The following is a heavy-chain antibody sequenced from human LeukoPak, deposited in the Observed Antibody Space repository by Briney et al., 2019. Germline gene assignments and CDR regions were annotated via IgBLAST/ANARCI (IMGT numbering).Heavy chain of an antibody. CDR3: ARVPHFGDYGWFDP. CDR2: MYNSGST. V-gene: IGHV4-59*01. J-gene: IGHJ5*02. CDR1: GGSISSCY. Sequence: SETLSLTCTVSGGSISSCYWSWIRQPPGKGLEWIGYMYNSGSTNYNPSLKSRVTISIDTSKNQFSLKLSSVTAADTAVYYCARVPHFGDYGWFDPWGQGTLVTVSS. D-gene: IGHD4-17*01.